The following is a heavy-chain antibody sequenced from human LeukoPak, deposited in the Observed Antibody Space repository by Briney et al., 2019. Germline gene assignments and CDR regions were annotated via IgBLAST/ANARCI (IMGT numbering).Heavy chain of an antibody. V-gene: IGHV3-30*04. J-gene: IGHJ6*03. CDR2: ISDDGSNI. CDR3: SIGPQLEGLGYYYYYMDV. Sequence: GGSLRLSCAASGFTFSRYAMQWVRQAPGKGLEWVAVISDDGSNIHYADSVKGRFTISRDNSRNTLYLQMNSLTAEDTAVYYCSIGPQLEGLGYYYYYMDVWGKGTTVTISS. CDR1: GFTFSRYA. D-gene: IGHD3-3*01.